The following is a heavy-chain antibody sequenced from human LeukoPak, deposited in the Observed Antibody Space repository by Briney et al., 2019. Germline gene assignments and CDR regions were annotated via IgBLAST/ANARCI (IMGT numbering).Heavy chain of an antibody. J-gene: IGHJ6*02. CDR3: ARVRAAAGFYYGMDV. CDR2: ISSSSSYI. V-gene: IGHV3-21*01. CDR1: GLIFGSYS. Sequence: GGSLRLSCAASGLIFGSYSINWVRQAPGKGLEWVSSISSSSSYIFYADSVKGRFTISRDNDKNSLYLQMNSLRVEDTALYYCARVRAAAGFYYGMDVWGQGTTVTVSS. D-gene: IGHD6-13*01.